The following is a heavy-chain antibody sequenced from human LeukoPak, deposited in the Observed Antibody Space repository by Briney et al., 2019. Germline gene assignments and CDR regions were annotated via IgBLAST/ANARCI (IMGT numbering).Heavy chain of an antibody. J-gene: IGHJ4*02. CDR1: GYTFISYG. CDR2: ISAYNGNT. V-gene: IGHV1-18*01. CDR3: ARGTGTYFQHYFDY. Sequence: ASVKVSCKTSGYTFISYGISWVRQAPGQGLEWMGWISAYNGNTHYAQKLQGRVTMTTDTSTSTAYMELRSLRSDDTAVVYCARGTGTYFQHYFDYWGQGTLVTVSS. D-gene: IGHD1-26*01.